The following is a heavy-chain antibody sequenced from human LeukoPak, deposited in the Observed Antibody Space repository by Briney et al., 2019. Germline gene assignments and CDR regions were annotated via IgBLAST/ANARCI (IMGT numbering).Heavy chain of an antibody. CDR2: INTNTGYP. CDR3: ARAGIHSSSSYPSYYYYYYMDV. CDR1: GGTFSSYA. J-gene: IGHJ6*03. D-gene: IGHD6-6*01. V-gene: IGHV7-4-1*02. Sequence: ASVKVSCKASGGTFSSYAISWVRQAPGQGLEWMGWINTNTGYPTYAQGFTGRFVFSLDTSVSTAYLEISSLKDTAVYFCARAGIHSSSSYPSYYYYYYMDVWGKGTTVTVSS.